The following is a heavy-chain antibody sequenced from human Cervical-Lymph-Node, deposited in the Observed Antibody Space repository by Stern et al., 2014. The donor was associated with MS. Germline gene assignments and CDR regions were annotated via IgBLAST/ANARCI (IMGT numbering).Heavy chain of an antibody. V-gene: IGHV1-46*01. J-gene: IGHJ4*02. D-gene: IGHD2-2*02. CDR3: ARSGYCSSTSCYTVHY. CDR1: GYTFTSYY. CDR2: INPSGGST. Sequence: MQLVESGAEVKKPGASVKVSCKASGYTFTSYYMHWVRQAPGQGLEWMGIINPSGGSTSYAQKFQGRVTMTRDTSTSTVYMELSSLRSEDTAVYYCARSGYCSSTSCYTVHYWGQGTLVTVSS.